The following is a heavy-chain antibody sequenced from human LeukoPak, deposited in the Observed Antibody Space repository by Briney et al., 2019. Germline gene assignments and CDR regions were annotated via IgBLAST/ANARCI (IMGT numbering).Heavy chain of an antibody. CDR1: GFTLSSYW. J-gene: IGHJ4*02. CDR3: ARGARGSGTASDY. Sequence: GGSLRLSCAASGFTLSSYWMHWVRQAPGKGLVWVSRINSDGSSTNYADSVKGRFTISRDNAKNTLHLQMNSLRAEDTAVYYCARGARGSGTASDYWGQGTLVTVSS. D-gene: IGHD3-10*01. V-gene: IGHV3-74*01. CDR2: INSDGSST.